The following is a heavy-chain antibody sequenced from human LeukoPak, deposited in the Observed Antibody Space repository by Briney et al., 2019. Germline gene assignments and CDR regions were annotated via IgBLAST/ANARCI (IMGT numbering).Heavy chain of an antibody. D-gene: IGHD6-19*01. Sequence: VASVKVSCKASGYTFTGYYMHWVRQATGQGLEWMGWMNPNSGNTGYAQKFQGRVTMTRNTSISTAYMELSSLRSEDAAVYYCARKSWVYSSGWYIWAPYYYYYYGMDVWGQGTTVTVSS. J-gene: IGHJ6*02. CDR2: MNPNSGNT. CDR3: ARKSWVYSSGWYIWAPYYYYYYGMDV. CDR1: GYTFTGYY. V-gene: IGHV1-8*02.